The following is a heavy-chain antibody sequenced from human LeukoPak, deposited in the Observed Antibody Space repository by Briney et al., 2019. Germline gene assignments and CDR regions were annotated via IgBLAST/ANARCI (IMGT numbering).Heavy chain of an antibody. V-gene: IGHV3-23*01. CDR3: AKRTRSGGNGDFDY. D-gene: IGHD2-15*01. CDR2: ISGSGGST. CDR1: GFTFSSYA. J-gene: IGHJ4*02. Sequence: GGSLRLSCAACGFTFSSYAMSWVRQAPGKGLEWVSAISGSGGSTYYADSVKGRFTMSRDNSKNTLYLQMNSLRAEDTAVYYCAKRTRSGGNGDFDYWGQGTLVTVSS.